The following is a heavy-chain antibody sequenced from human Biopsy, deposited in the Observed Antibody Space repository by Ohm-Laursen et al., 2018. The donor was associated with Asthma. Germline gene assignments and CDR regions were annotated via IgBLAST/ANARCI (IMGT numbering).Heavy chain of an antibody. J-gene: IGHJ4*02. CDR2: VYYSGST. CDR3: ARGVDRVTGLLDHFDS. V-gene: IGHV4-59*01. CDR1: GGSINNFY. Sequence: GTLSLTCTVSGGSINNFYWSWIRQPPGKGLESIGHVYYSGSTNYNPSLKSRVTISIDASKNQFFLKLTSVTAADTAVYYCARGVDRVTGLLDHFDSWGQGTLVTVSS. D-gene: IGHD2-21*02.